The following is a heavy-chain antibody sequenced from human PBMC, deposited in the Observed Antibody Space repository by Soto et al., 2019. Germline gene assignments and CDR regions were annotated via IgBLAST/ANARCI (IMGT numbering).Heavy chain of an antibody. D-gene: IGHD3-3*01. CDR1: GITFTSAW. CDR3: ARDKRDLRFLEWSYYFDY. V-gene: IGHV3-30-3*01. J-gene: IGHJ4*02. Sequence: PGGSLRLSCAASGITFTSAWVNWVRQAPGKGLEWVALISYDGSNKYYADSVKGRFTISRDNSKNTLYLQMNSLRAEDTAVYYCARDKRDLRFLEWSYYFDYWGQGTLVTVSS. CDR2: ISYDGSNK.